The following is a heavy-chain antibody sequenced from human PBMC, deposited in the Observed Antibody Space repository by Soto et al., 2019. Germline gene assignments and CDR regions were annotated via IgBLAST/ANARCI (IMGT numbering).Heavy chain of an antibody. CDR2: IIPVLGIT. J-gene: IGHJ1*01. V-gene: IGHV1-69*01. CDR3: AKDTRSITGTTSTEDFQH. Sequence: QAQLMQSGAEVKKPGSSVKVSCKASGGTFSGYAINWVRQAPGQGLEWMGGIIPVLGITNYAQKFQGRITIAADESTGTAHMDLRSLSSEDTAVYYCAKDTRSITGTTSTEDFQHWGQGTLVTVSS. D-gene: IGHD1-20*01. CDR1: GGTFSGYA.